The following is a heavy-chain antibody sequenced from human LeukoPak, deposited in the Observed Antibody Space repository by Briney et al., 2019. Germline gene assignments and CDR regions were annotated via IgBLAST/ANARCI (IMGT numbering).Heavy chain of an antibody. CDR2: IIPIFGTA. D-gene: IGHD6-19*01. CDR3: ARRIAVALRSYYYGMDV. CDR1: GYLFSNSY. V-gene: IGHV1-69*13. J-gene: IGHJ6*02. Sequence: SVKVSCKASGYLFSNSYMHWVRLAPGQGLEWMGGIIPIFGTANYAQKFQGRVTITADESTSTAYMELSSLRSEDTAVYYCARRIAVALRSYYYGMDVWGQGTTVTVSS.